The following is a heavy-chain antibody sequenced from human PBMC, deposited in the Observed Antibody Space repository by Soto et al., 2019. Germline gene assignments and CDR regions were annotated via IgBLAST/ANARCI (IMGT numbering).Heavy chain of an antibody. CDR1: GGSFSGYY. CDR3: ARGAHCSSTSCYHLYHYYYGMDV. Sequence: SETLSLTCAVYGGSFSGYYWSWIRQPPGKGLEWIGEINHSGSTNYNPSLKSRVTISVDTSKNQFSLKLSSVTAADTAVYYCARGAHCSSTSCYHLYHYYYGMDVWGQGTTVTVSS. V-gene: IGHV4-34*01. D-gene: IGHD2-2*01. CDR2: INHSGST. J-gene: IGHJ6*02.